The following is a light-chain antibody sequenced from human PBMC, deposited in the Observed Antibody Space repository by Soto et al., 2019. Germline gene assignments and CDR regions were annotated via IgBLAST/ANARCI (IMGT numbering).Light chain of an antibody. J-gene: IGKJ5*01. V-gene: IGKV3-11*01. CDR1: QSVSSY. Sequence: EIVLTQSPATLSLSPGERATLSCRTSQSVSSYFAWYQQKPGRAPRLLIYDASNSATGIPARFIGSWSGTDFTLTISSLEPEDFAVYYCQQRSSWPITFGQGTRLEIK. CDR2: DAS. CDR3: QQRSSWPIT.